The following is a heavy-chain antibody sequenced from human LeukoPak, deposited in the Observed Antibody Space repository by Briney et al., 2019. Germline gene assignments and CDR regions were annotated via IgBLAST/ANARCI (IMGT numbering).Heavy chain of an antibody. V-gene: IGHV1-8*01. CDR3: ARGSRVKAAGNLYYYHMDV. CDR2: MNPNSGNT. J-gene: IGHJ6*03. Sequence: ASVKVSCKASGYTFTSYDINWVRQATGQGLEWMGWMNPNSGNTGYAQKFQGRVTMARNTSISTAYMELSSLRSEDTAVYYCARGSRVKAAGNLYYYHMDVWGKGTTVTVSS. CDR1: GYTFTSYD. D-gene: IGHD6-13*01.